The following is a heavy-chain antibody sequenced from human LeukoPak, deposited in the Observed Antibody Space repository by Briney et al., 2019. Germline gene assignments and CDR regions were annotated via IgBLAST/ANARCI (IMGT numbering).Heavy chain of an antibody. D-gene: IGHD3-9*01. CDR3: TREKRYFDWFQADY. CDR1: GFTFSDYA. J-gene: IGHJ4*02. V-gene: IGHV3-49*03. CDR2: IRNKAYGGTA. Sequence: SGGSLRLSCTASGFTFSDYAMSWFRQAPGKGLEWVGFIRNKAYGGTAEYAASVKGRFTISRDDSKTIAYLQMNRLKTEDTAVYYCTREKRYFDWFQADYWGQGTLVTVSS.